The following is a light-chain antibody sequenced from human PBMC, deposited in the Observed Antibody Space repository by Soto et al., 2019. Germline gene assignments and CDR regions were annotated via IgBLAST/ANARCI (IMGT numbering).Light chain of an antibody. J-gene: IGKJ2*01. CDR2: LGS. CDR1: RSLLHSNGHNY. CDR3: MQALQTPPYT. Sequence: EIVMTQSPLSRPVTLGESASISCRSSRSLLHSNGHNYLDWYLQKPGQSPQLLIYLGSNRASGGPDRWSGSGSGTDFTMKISRVEAEEVGVYYCMQALQTPPYTFGQGTKLEIK. V-gene: IGKV2-28*01.